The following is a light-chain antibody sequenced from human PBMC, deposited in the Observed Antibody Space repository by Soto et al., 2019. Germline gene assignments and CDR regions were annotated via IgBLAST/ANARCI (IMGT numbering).Light chain of an antibody. CDR1: QSVRSNS. J-gene: IGKJ1*01. V-gene: IGKV3-20*01. CDR2: AAS. Sequence: IVLTQSPGTLSLSPGERATLSCRASQSVRSNSLAWYQQKPGQAPRLLIYAASSRATGIPDRFSGSGSGTDFTLTVSRLEPEDFAVYYCQQYGSSPETFGQGTKVDIK. CDR3: QQYGSSPET.